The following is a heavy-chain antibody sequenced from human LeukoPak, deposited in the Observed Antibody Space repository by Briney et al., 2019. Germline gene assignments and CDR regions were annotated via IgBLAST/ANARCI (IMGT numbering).Heavy chain of an antibody. CDR3: ARVPIWFGELSFDY. CDR2: IWYDGSDK. J-gene: IGHJ4*02. D-gene: IGHD3-10*01. Sequence: GGSLRPSCAASGFTFSSYGMHWVRQAPGKGLEWVAVIWYDGSDKYYADSVKGRFTISRDNSKNTLSLQMNSLRAEDTAVYYCARVPIWFGELSFDYWGQGTLVTVSS. CDR1: GFTFSSYG. V-gene: IGHV3-33*01.